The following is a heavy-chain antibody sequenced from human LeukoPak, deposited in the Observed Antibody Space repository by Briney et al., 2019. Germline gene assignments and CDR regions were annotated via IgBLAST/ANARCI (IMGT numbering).Heavy chain of an antibody. J-gene: IGHJ4*02. CDR2: INHSGST. CDR3: ARGRVSSGWYRGY. CDR1: GGSFSGYY. V-gene: IGHV4-34*01. Sequence: SETLSLTCAVYGGSFSGYYWSWIRQPPGKGLEWIGEINHSGSTNYNPSLKSRVTISVDTSKNQFSLKLSSVTAADAAVYYCARGRVSSGWYRGYWGQGTLVTVSS. D-gene: IGHD6-19*01.